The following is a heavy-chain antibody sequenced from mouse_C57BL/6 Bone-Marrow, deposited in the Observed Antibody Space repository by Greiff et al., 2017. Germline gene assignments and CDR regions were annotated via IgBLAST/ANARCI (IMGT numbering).Heavy chain of an antibody. V-gene: IGHV1-55*01. CDR2: IYPGSGST. D-gene: IGHD2-1*01. CDR3: ARSVYYALYYSDY. Sequence: VQLQQPGAELVKPGASVKMSCKASGYTFTSNWITWVKQRPGQGLEWIGDIYPGSGSTNYNEKFKSKATLTVDTSSSTAYMQLSSLTSEDSAVXHCARSVYYALYYSDYWGQGTTRTVSS. J-gene: IGHJ2*01. CDR1: GYTFTSNW.